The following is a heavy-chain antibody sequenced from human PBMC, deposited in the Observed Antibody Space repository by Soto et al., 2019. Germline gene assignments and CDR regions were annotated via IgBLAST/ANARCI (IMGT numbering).Heavy chain of an antibody. CDR3: ARGGIVVVVAATPRWFDP. Sequence: SETPSLTCAVYGGSFSGYYWSWIRQPPGKGLEWIGEINHSGSTNYNPSLKSRVTISVDTSKNQFSLKLSSVTAADTAVYYCARGGIVVVVAATPRWFDPWGQGTLVTVSS. CDR2: INHSGST. V-gene: IGHV4-34*01. CDR1: GGSFSGYY. D-gene: IGHD2-15*01. J-gene: IGHJ5*02.